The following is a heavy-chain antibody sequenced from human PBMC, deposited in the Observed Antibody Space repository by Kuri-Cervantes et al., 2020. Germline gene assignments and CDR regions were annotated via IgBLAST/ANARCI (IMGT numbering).Heavy chain of an antibody. Sequence: GSLRLSCTVSGGSISSSSYYWGWIRQPPGKGLEWIGSIYYSGSTYYNPSLKSRVTISVGTSKNQFSLKLSSVTAADTAVYYCARHAPSAAGTRKPFFDYWGQGTLVTVSS. V-gene: IGHV4-39*01. CDR3: ARHAPSAAGTRKPFFDY. CDR1: GGSISSSSYY. J-gene: IGHJ4*02. CDR2: IYYSGST. D-gene: IGHD6-13*01.